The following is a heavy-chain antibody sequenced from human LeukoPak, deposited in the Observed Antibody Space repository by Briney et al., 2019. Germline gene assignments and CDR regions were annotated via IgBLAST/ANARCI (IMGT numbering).Heavy chain of an antibody. J-gene: IGHJ4*02. CDR1: GFTFSTYA. CDR2: ISGSGGAT. D-gene: IGHD6-19*01. V-gene: IGHV3-23*01. Sequence: PGGSLRLSCAASGFTFSTYAMSWVRQAPGKGLEWVAHISGSGGATYYADSVRGRFTLSTDNSENTVHMQMKSLTAEDTAIYYCAKMRRGWGLFDSWGQGTLVTVSS. CDR3: AKMRRGWGLFDS.